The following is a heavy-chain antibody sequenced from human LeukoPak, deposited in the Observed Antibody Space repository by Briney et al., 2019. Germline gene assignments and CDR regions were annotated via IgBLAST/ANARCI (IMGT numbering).Heavy chain of an antibody. D-gene: IGHD3-10*01. J-gene: IGHJ3*02. CDR2: ISSSGNTR. CDR3: ASFGWKPFDI. Sequence: GGSLRLSCAPSGFTFRSNEMNLVPQAPGRGLEWVSYISSSGNTRYYAASVKGRFTISRDNAKNSLYLQMNSLRVEDTAIYYCASFGWKPFDIWGQGTMVTVSS. V-gene: IGHV3-48*03. CDR1: GFTFRSNE.